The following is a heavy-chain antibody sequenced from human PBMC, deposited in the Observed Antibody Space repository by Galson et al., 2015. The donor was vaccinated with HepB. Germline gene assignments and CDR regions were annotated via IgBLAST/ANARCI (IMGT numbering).Heavy chain of an antibody. CDR1: GGSFSAFG. CDR3: ARYDHNSYYFDF. Sequence: SVKVSCKASGGSFSAFGMSWVRQAPGQGLEWVGGVIAFFGPPNYGQKFQDRVTITADVSTSTAYLELTSLRSEDTAVYYCARYDHNSYYFDFWGLGTLVSVSS. CDR2: VIAFFGPP. V-gene: IGHV1-69*13. J-gene: IGHJ4*02. D-gene: IGHD3-16*01.